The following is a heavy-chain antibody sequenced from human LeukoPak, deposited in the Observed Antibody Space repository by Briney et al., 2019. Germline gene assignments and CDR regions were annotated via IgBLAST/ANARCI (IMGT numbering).Heavy chain of an antibody. CDR1: GYSISSGYY. V-gene: IGHV4-38-2*02. CDR3: ARGVFSDY. D-gene: IGHD6-13*01. J-gene: IGHJ4*02. CDR2: IYHSGST. Sequence: SETLSLTCTVSGYSISSGYYWGWIRQPPGKGLEWIGSIYHSGSTYYNPSLKSRVTISVDKSMNHFSLKLNSVTAADTAVYYCARGVFSDYWGQGTLVTVSS.